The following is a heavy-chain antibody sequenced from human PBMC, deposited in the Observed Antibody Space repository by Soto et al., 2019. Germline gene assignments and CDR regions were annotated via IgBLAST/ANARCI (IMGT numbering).Heavy chain of an antibody. Sequence: GGSLRLSCAASGLTFSSYAVSWVRQAPGKGLEWVSAISGSGGSTYYADSVKGRFTISRDNSKNTLYLQMNSLRAEDTAVYYCAKSPSPDYDFWSGYSFGFDYWGQGTLVTVSS. CDR3: AKSPSPDYDFWSGYSFGFDY. CDR1: GLTFSSYA. V-gene: IGHV3-23*01. J-gene: IGHJ4*02. D-gene: IGHD3-3*01. CDR2: ISGSGGST.